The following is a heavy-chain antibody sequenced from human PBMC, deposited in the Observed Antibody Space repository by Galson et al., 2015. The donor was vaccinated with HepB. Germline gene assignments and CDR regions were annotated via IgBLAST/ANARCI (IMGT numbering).Heavy chain of an antibody. CDR1: GFTFSSYA. V-gene: IGHV3-23*01. Sequence: SLRLSCAASGFTFSSYAMSWVRQAPGKGLEWVSAISGSGGSTYYADSVKGRFTISRDNSKNTLYLQMNSLRAEDTAVYYCACTVVTPDYYYYMDVWGKGTTVTVSS. CDR2: ISGSGGST. D-gene: IGHD4-23*01. CDR3: ACTVVTPDYYYYMDV. J-gene: IGHJ6*03.